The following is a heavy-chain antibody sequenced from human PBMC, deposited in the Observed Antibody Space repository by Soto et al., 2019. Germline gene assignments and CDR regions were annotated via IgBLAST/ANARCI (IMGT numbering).Heavy chain of an antibody. J-gene: IGHJ4*02. CDR2: IYYSGST. CDR3: ARVGSAPPSYYFDY. CDR1: GGSVSSYY. D-gene: IGHD3-10*01. Sequence: KPSETLSLTCTVSGGSVSSYYWTWIRQPPGKGLEWIGYIYYSGSTNYNPSLKSRVTISVDTSKNQFSLKLSSVTAADTAVYYCARVGSAPPSYYFDYWGQGTLVTVSS. V-gene: IGHV4-59*02.